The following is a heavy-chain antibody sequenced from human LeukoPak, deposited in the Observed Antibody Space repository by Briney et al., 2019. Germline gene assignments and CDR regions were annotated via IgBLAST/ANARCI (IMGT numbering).Heavy chain of an antibody. J-gene: IGHJ4*02. CDR1: GYTFTGYY. Sequence: ASVKVSCKPSGYTFTGYYIHWVRQAPGQGLEWMGWINPNSGGTNYAQKFQGRVTMIRDTSISTAYMELSRLRSDDTAVYYCARDGVGSTRTFDYWGQGTLVTVSS. D-gene: IGHD3-3*01. CDR3: ARDGVGSTRTFDY. V-gene: IGHV1-2*02. CDR2: INPNSGGT.